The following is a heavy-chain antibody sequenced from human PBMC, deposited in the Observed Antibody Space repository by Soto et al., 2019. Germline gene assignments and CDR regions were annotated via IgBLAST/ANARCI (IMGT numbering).Heavy chain of an antibody. CDR1: GDSISSGDCY. D-gene: IGHD2-2*02. Sequence: QMQLQESGPGLVKPSQTLSLTCTVSGDSISSGDCYWSWIRQPPGKGPEWVGYIYYSGSTYYNPSLKRRVTKSLDTSNNKYSLNLSFVTAADTAGHYCARVGRYWIRTSCYSTHFDYWGQGNLVTVSS. CDR3: ARVGRYWIRTSCYSTHFDY. V-gene: IGHV4-30-4*01. CDR2: IYYSGST. J-gene: IGHJ4*02.